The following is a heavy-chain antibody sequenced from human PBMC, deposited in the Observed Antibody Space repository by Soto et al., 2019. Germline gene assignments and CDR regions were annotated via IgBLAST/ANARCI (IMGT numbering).Heavy chain of an antibody. CDR3: TTVLVRGESAFDI. J-gene: IGHJ3*02. D-gene: IGHD6-6*01. Sequence: SLRLSCATSGFTFCDYTMTWFRQAPGKGLEWVAFIRSKAYATTTQYAASVKGRFTISRDDSKRIAFLQMNSLKTDDTAVYYCTTVLVRGESAFDIWGQGTMVTVSS. V-gene: IGHV3-49*03. CDR1: GFTFCDYT. CDR2: IRSKAYATTT.